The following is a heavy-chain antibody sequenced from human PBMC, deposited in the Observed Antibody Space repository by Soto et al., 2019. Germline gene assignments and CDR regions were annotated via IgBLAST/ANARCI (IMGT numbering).Heavy chain of an antibody. CDR1: GFSFSNYG. CDR3: ERDCHQFEDADAVDI. J-gene: IGHJ3*02. Sequence: QVQLVESGGGVVQPGTSLRLSCAASGFSFSNYGMHWVRQAPGRGLEWVAVIYDDGSKKFFGDSVKGRLSISRDNYRNSLYLQMDSLRAEDTAVYYCERDCHQFEDADAVDIWGQGTMVTVSS. D-gene: IGHD2-15*01. V-gene: IGHV3-30*03. CDR2: IYDDGSKK.